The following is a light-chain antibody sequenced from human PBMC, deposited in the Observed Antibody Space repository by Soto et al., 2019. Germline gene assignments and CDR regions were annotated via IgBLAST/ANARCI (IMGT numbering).Light chain of an antibody. CDR2: YDS. CDR1: NIGSKR. Sequence: SYELTQPPSVSVAPGKTARITGGGNNIGSKRVHWYQQKPGQAPVLVIYYDSDRPSGIPERFSGSNSGNTATLTISRVEAGDEVDYYCQVWDSSSDHVVFGGGTQLTVL. CDR3: QVWDSSSDHVV. J-gene: IGLJ2*01. V-gene: IGLV3-21*04.